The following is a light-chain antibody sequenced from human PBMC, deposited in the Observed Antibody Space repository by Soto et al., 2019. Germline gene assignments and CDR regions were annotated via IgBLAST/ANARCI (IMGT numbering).Light chain of an antibody. CDR1: QSFSSW. J-gene: IGKJ4*01. Sequence: DIQMTQSPSTLSASVGDSVTITCRASQSFSSWLAWYQQKPGKAPKFLIYDAANRATGIPARFSGSGSGTDFTLTISSLESDDFAVYYCQQRGSFGGGTKVDIK. CDR2: DAA. CDR3: QQRGS. V-gene: IGKV1-5*01.